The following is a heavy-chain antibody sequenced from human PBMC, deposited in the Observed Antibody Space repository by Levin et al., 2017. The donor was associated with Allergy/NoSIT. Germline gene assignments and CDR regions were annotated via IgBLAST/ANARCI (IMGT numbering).Heavy chain of an antibody. V-gene: IGHV3-30*04. J-gene: IGHJ6*02. Sequence: PGGSLRLSCAASGFTFSSYAMHWVRQAPGKGLEWVAVISYDGSNKYYADSVKGRFTISRDNSKNTLYLQMNSLRAEDTAVYYCARTSDRDGYNFYYYYYGMDVWGQGTTVTVSS. D-gene: IGHD5-24*01. CDR1: GFTFSSYA. CDR2: ISYDGSNK. CDR3: ARTSDRDGYNFYYYYYGMDV.